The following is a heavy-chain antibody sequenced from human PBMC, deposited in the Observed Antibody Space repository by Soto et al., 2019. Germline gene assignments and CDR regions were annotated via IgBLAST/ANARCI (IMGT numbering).Heavy chain of an antibody. J-gene: IGHJ6*02. Sequence: PSETLSLTCTVSGGSISSYYWSWIRQPPGKVLEWIGYIYYSGSTNYIPSLKSRVTISVYTSKNQFSLKLSSLTAADTAVYYCARDPADSSSDYYYGMDVWGQGTTVTVSS. D-gene: IGHD6-13*01. CDR2: IYYSGST. CDR3: ARDPADSSSDYYYGMDV. V-gene: IGHV4-59*01. CDR1: GGSISSYY.